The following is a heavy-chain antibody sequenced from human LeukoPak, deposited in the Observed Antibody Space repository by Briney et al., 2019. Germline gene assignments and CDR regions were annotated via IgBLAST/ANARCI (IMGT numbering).Heavy chain of an antibody. CDR2: IYYSGST. CDR1: GGSISSNY. Sequence: PSDTLSLTCTVSGGSISSNYWSWIRQPPGKGLEWIGYIYYSGSTNYNPSLKSRVTISVDTSKNQFSLKLSSVTAADTAVYYCARHVWLQPFDYWGQGTLVTVSS. V-gene: IGHV4-59*08. D-gene: IGHD3-9*01. CDR3: ARHVWLQPFDY. J-gene: IGHJ4*02.